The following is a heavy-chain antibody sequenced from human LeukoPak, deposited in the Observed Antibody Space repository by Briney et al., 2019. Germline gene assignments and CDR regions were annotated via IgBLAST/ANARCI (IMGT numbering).Heavy chain of an antibody. J-gene: IGHJ4*02. V-gene: IGHV2-70*11. D-gene: IGHD3-10*01. CDR1: GFSPSTSGMC. CDR3: ARTYGSGSYFDY. Sequence: SGPALVKPTQTLTLTCTFSGFSPSTSGMCMSWIHQPPGKALEWLARIDWDDDKYYSTSLKTRLTNSKDTSKNQVVLTMTNMDPVDTATYYCARTYGSGSYFDYWGQRTLVTVSS. CDR2: IDWDDDK.